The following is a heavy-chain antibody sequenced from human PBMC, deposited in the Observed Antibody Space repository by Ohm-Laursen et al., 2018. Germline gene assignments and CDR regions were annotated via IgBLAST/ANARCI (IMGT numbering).Heavy chain of an antibody. CDR1: GFTFDDYA. V-gene: IGHV3-9*01. Sequence: SLRLSCAASGFTFDDYAMHWVRQALGKGLEWVSGISWNSGSIGYADSVKGRFTISRDNAKNSLYLQMNSLRAEDTALYYCAKDTTSGSGSYHYYGMDVWGQGTTVTVSS. J-gene: IGHJ6*02. CDR2: ISWNSGSI. CDR3: AKDTTSGSGSYHYYGMDV. D-gene: IGHD3-10*01.